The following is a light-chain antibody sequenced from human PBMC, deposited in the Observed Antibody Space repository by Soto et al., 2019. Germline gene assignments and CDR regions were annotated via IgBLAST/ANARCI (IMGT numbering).Light chain of an antibody. Sequence: EIVLTQSPGTLSLSPGERATLSCRASQSVSSSYLAWYQQKPGQAPSLLIYGASSRATGIPDRFSGSGSGTAFTLTSSRLEPEDFAVYYCQEYGSSPPMYTFGQGTKLEIK. CDR2: GAS. J-gene: IGKJ2*01. CDR3: QEYGSSPPMYT. V-gene: IGKV3-20*01. CDR1: QSVSSSY.